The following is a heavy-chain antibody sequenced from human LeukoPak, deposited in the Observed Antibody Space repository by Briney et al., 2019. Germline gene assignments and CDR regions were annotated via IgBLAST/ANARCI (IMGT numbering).Heavy chain of an antibody. J-gene: IGHJ4*02. CDR2: INHSGDT. Sequence: SETLSLTCAVSGGSISSSNWWSWVRQPPGKGLEWIGEINHSGDTNYNPSLKSRITISVDTSKNQFSLKLYSVTASDTAVYYCARSQLERRAQIAYWGQGTLVTVS. D-gene: IGHD1-1*01. CDR1: GGSISSSNW. V-gene: IGHV4-4*02. CDR3: ARSQLERRAQIAY.